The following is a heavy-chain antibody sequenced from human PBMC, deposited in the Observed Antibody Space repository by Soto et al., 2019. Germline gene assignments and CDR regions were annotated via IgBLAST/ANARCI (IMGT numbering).Heavy chain of an antibody. Sequence: EVQLLESVGGLVQPGGSLRLSCAASGFPFSNYAMSWVRQAPGEGLEWVSAISGSGGSTYYADSVKGRFTISRDNSKNTRYLQMNSLRVEDTAVYYCAKSMAEGHWYPFDYWCQGSLVTVSS. CDR3: AKSMAEGHWYPFDY. CDR2: ISGSGGST. V-gene: IGHV3-23*01. D-gene: IGHD6-13*01. J-gene: IGHJ4*02. CDR1: GFPFSNYA.